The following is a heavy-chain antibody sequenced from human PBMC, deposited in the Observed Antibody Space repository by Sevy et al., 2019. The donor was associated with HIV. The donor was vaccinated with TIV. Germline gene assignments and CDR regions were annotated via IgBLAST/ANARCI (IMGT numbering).Heavy chain of an antibody. D-gene: IGHD3-16*01. CDR3: AGGGGLTDYGMDV. Sequence: SETLSLTCTVSGGSISPYYWNWIRQPPGKGLEWIGYMYYSGSTKYNPSFKSRVTISVDTSKNQFSVKLSSVTAADTAVYYWAGGGGLTDYGMDVWGQGTTVTVSS. CDR1: GGSISPYY. CDR2: MYYSGST. V-gene: IGHV4-59*01. J-gene: IGHJ6*02.